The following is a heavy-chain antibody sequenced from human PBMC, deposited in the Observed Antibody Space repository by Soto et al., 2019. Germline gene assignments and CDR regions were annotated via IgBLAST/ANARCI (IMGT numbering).Heavy chain of an antibody. V-gene: IGHV3-33*01. D-gene: IGHD3-10*01. CDR2: IWYDGSNK. CDR1: GFTFSSYG. Sequence: QVQLVESGGGVVQPGRSLRLSYAASGFTFSSYGMHWVRQAPGKGLEWVAVIWYDGSNKYYADSVKGRFTISRDNSKNTLYLQMNSLRAEDTAVYYCARAWVRDWFDPWGQGTLVTVSS. CDR3: ARAWVRDWFDP. J-gene: IGHJ5*02.